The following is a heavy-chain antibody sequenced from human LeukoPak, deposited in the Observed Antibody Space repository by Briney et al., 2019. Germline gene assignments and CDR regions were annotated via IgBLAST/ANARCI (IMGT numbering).Heavy chain of an antibody. Sequence: GGSLRLSCAASGFTFSGSWISWVRQAPGKGLEWVANIKQDGSEKYYVDSVKGRFTISRDNAENSLFLQMNSLRAEDTAVYYCARLNGEVTVFGYWGQGALVTVSS. CDR1: GFTFSGSW. V-gene: IGHV3-7*01. CDR3: ARLNGEVTVFGY. D-gene: IGHD4-17*01. CDR2: IKQDGSEK. J-gene: IGHJ4*02.